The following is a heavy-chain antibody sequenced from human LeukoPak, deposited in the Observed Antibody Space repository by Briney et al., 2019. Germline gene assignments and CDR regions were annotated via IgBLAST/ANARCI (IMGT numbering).Heavy chain of an antibody. J-gene: IGHJ4*02. Sequence: VSGPTLVNPTQTLTLTCTFSGFSLSTSGVGVGWIRQPPGKALEWLALIYWDDDKRYSPSLKSRLTITKDTSKNQVVLTMTNMDPVDTATYNCSHSPYYYGPGSYYIAEETYYFDYWGQGTLVTVSS. CDR3: SHSPYYYGPGSYYIAEETYYFDY. D-gene: IGHD3-10*01. CDR1: GFSLSTSGVG. V-gene: IGHV2-5*02. CDR2: IYWDDDK.